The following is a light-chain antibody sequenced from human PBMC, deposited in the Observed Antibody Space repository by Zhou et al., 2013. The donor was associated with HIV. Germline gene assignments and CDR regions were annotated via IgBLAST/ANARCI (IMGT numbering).Light chain of an antibody. V-gene: IGKV1-5*03. J-gene: IGKJ1*01. CDR1: QRISSW. CDR2: KAS. CDR3: HQYTSYWT. Sequence: DIQLTQSPSTLSASVGDRVTITCRASQRISSWLAWFQQKPGKAPKLLIYKASTLESGVPSRFSGSGSGTEFTLTISSLQPDDFATYYCHQYTSYWTFGQGTKVEIK.